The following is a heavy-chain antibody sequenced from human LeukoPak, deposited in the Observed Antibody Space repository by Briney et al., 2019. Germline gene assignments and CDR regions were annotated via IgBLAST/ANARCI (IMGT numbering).Heavy chain of an antibody. D-gene: IGHD2-15*01. Sequence: GGSLRLSCAASGFSVSSNYMSWVRQAPGKGLEWVSVIYSGGSTYYADSVKGRFTIPRDNSKNTLYLQMKSLRAEDTAVYYCARDLSHCSGGSCYSAHFDYWGQGTLVTVSS. J-gene: IGHJ4*02. CDR1: GFSVSSNY. CDR2: IYSGGST. CDR3: ARDLSHCSGGSCYSAHFDY. V-gene: IGHV3-53*01.